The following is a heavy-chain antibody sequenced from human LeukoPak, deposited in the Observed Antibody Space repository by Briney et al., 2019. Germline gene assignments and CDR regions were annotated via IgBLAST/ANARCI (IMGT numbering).Heavy chain of an antibody. CDR1: GFSLSTSGVG. CDR2: IYWNDDK. CDR3: ARGYCSSTSCYTFDI. D-gene: IGHD2-2*02. Sequence: VSGPTLVNPTQTLTLTCTFSGFSLSTSGVGVGWIRQPPGKALEWLALIYWNDDKRDSPSLKSRLTITKDTSKNQVVLTMTNMDHVDTATYYCARGYCSSTSCYTFDIWGQGTMATVSS. J-gene: IGHJ3*02. V-gene: IGHV2-5*01.